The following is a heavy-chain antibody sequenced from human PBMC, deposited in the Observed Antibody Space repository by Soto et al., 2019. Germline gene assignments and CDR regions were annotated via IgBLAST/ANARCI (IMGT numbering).Heavy chain of an antibody. D-gene: IGHD4-4*01. CDR1: GFTFSSDA. CDR2: ISGSGGST. CDR3: AAMATVTTDDSY. J-gene: IGHJ4*01. V-gene: IGHV3-23*01. Sequence: GGSLRLSCAASGFTFSSDAMSWVRQAPGKGLEWVSGISGSGGSTYYADSVKGRFAISRDNAKNTVYLQMNSLRAEDTAVYYCAAMATVTTDDSYWGQGTLVTVSS.